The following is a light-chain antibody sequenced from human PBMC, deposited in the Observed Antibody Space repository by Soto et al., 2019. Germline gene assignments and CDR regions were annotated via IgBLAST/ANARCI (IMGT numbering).Light chain of an antibody. CDR3: QQFSSYPLN. V-gene: IGKV3-20*01. CDR1: QSVSSY. Sequence: EIVLTHSPATLSLSPGERATLSFRASQSVSSYLAWYQQKPGQAPRLLIYGASSRATGIPDRFSGSGSGTDFTLTISRLEPEDFAVYYCQQFSSYPLNFGGGTKVDIK. J-gene: IGKJ4*01. CDR2: GAS.